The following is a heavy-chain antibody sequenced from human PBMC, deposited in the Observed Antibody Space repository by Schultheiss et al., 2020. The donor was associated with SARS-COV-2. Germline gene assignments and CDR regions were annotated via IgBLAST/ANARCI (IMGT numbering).Heavy chain of an antibody. J-gene: IGHJ4*02. CDR1: GFTFSSYS. D-gene: IGHD6-6*01. Sequence: GGSLRLSCAASGFTFSSYSMNWVRQAPGKGLEWVSSISSSSSYIYYADSVKGRFTISRDNAKNSLYLQMNSLRAEDTAVYYCARDRPYSSSPKTLDYWGQGTLVTVSS. CDR3: ARDRPYSSSPKTLDY. CDR2: ISSSSSYI. V-gene: IGHV3-21*04.